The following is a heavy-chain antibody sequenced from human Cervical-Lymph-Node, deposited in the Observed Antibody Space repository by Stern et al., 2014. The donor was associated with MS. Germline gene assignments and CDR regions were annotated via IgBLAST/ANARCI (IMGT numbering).Heavy chain of an antibody. D-gene: IGHD1-7*01. J-gene: IGHJ6*02. CDR3: ARGGTTHDYYYYGMDV. CDR1: GFTLSDHY. CDR2: SRNKPNSHNT. V-gene: IGHV3-72*01. Sequence: EVQLLESGGGLVQPGGSLRLSCAASGFTLSDHYIDWVRQAPGKGLEWVGRSRNKPNSHNTEYAASVRGRFTISRDDSKNSLYLQMNSLKTEDTAVYYCARGGTTHDYYYYGMDVWGQGTTVTVSS.